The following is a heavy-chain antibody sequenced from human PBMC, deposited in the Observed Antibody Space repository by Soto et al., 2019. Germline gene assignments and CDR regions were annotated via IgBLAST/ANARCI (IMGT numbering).Heavy chain of an antibody. CDR2: VYYTGTT. D-gene: IGHD6-13*01. V-gene: IGHV4-59*01. CDR1: GGSISSYF. Sequence: SETLSLTCTVSGGSISSYFYIWVRQPPGKGLEWIGSVYYTGTTDYNPSLKSRVTISVDTSKTQFSLNLRSVTAADTDVYYRARDLAAVPRAVDYWGRGTLVTVS. CDR3: ARDLAAVPRAVDY. J-gene: IGHJ4*02.